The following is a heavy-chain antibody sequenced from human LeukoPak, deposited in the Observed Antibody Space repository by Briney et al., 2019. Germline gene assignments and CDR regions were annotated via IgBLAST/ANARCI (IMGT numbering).Heavy chain of an antibody. J-gene: IGHJ5*02. CDR1: GGTIWSYY. Sequence: SETLSLTCTVSGGTIWSYYWSWIRQPPGKGLEWIGYIYNNGNTNYNPSLKSRVTISVDTSKNHFSLKLNSVTAADTAVYYCARRSSDWFDPWGQGTLVTVSS. D-gene: IGHD1-26*01. CDR2: IYNNGNT. CDR3: ARRSSDWFDP. V-gene: IGHV4-59*01.